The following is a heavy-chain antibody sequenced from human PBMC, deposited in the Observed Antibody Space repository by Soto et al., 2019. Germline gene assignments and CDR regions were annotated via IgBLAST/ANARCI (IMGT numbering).Heavy chain of an antibody. Sequence: GVLRLSCTASGFTFGEYAMSWVRQAPGKGLEWVGVIREEADGGSTEYAASVKGRVTVSRDDSKSIAYLQLHRQKTADQAGYDSARNIFTGYCDYWDQKTLVTVSS. V-gene: IGHV3-49*04. CDR3: ARNIFTGYCDY. CDR2: IREEADGGST. D-gene: IGHD3-9*01. CDR1: GFTFGEYA. J-gene: IGHJ4*02.